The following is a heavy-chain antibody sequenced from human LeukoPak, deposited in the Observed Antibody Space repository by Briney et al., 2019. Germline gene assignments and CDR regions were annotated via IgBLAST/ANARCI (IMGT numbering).Heavy chain of an antibody. J-gene: IGHJ6*03. Sequence: SETLSLTCTVSGGSISSSTYYWGWIRQPPGKGLEWIGSIYYSGSTYYNPSLKSRVTISVDTSKNQFSLKLSSVTAADTAVYYCARGRAARHRSCYYYYYMDVWGKGTTVTVSS. CDR2: IYYSGST. CDR1: GGSISSSTYY. D-gene: IGHD6-6*01. V-gene: IGHV4-39*07. CDR3: ARGRAARHRSCYYYYYMDV.